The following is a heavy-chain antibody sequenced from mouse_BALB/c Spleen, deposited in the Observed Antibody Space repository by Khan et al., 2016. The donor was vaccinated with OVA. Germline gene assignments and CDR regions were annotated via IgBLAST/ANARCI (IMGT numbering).Heavy chain of an antibody. CDR2: INPNNGDT. CDR1: GYIFTSYY. V-gene: IGHV1S81*02. J-gene: IGHJ3*01. CDR3: TRSGYGTFAY. D-gene: IGHD2-1*01. Sequence: LKQSGAELVKPGASVKLSCKASGYIFTSYYMYWVKQRPGQGLEWIGEINPNNGDTNFNEKFKSKATLTVDKSSSTAYMQLSSLTSEDSAVYYCTRSGYGTFAYWGQGTLVTVSA.